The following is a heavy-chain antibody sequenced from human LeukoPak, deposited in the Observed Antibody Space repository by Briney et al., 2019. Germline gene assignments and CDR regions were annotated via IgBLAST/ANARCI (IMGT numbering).Heavy chain of an antibody. CDR1: GGSFSGYY. J-gene: IGHJ4*02. CDR2: INHSGST. V-gene: IGHV4-34*01. D-gene: IGHD3-22*01. Sequence: SETLSLTCAVYGGSFSGYYWSWIRQPPGKGLEWIGEINHSGSTNYNPSLKSRVTISVDTSKNQFSLKLSSVTAADTAVYYCARAIITMIVVVTFDYWGQGTLVTVSS. CDR3: ARAIITMIVVVTFDY.